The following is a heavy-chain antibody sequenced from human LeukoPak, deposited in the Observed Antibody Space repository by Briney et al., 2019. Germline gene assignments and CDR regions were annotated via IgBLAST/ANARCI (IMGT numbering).Heavy chain of an antibody. Sequence: GGSLRLSCAASGFTFSTYAMSWVRQIPGKGLEWVSAICGSDVGTYYADTVKGRVTISRDNSRNTLYVQMNTLRAEDTAVCFCSKSPVSSCRGSSCYTFDYWGRGNLVTVSS. CDR2: ICGSDVGT. CDR1: GFTFSTYA. V-gene: IGHV3-23*01. CDR3: SKSPVSSCRGSSCYTFDY. J-gene: IGHJ4*02. D-gene: IGHD2-15*01.